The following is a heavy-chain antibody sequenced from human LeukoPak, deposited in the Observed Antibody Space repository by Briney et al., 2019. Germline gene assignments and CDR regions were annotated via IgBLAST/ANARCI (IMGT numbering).Heavy chain of an antibody. CDR1: GFIFSNYR. CDR2: ISSSSSYI. V-gene: IGHV3-21*01. CDR3: ARDQHDILTGYYNVPYDY. Sequence: GGSLRLSCAASGFIFSNYRMNWVRQAPGKGLEWVSSISSSSSYIYYADSVKGRFTISRDNAKNSLYLQMNSLRAEDTAVYYCARDQHDILTGYYNVPYDYWGQGTLVTVSS. D-gene: IGHD3-9*01. J-gene: IGHJ4*02.